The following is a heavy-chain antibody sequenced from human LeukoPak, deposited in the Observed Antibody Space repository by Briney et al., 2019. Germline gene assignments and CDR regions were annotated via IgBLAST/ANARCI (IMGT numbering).Heavy chain of an antibody. CDR1: GGSISSGSYY. V-gene: IGHV4-61*02. CDR3: ARANYYGSGSYLYYYYYMDV. CDR2: IYTSGST. Sequence: SETLSLTCTVSGGSISSGSYYWSWIRQPAGKGLEWIGRIYTSGSTNYNPSLKSRVTISVDTSKNQFSLKLSSVTAADTAVYYCARANYYGSGSYLYYYYYMDVWGKGTTVTVSS. J-gene: IGHJ6*03. D-gene: IGHD3-10*01.